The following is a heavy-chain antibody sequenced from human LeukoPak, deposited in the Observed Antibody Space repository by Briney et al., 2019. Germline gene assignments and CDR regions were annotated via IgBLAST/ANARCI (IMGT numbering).Heavy chain of an antibody. D-gene: IGHD3-9*01. Sequence: PGGSLRLSCAASGFTFSSYAMSWVRQAPGKGLEWVAGISAGGGSTHYADSVKGRFTISRDNSKNMLYLQLNSLRAEDTAVYYCAKGDPPTYYDILTGQDYWGQGTLVTVSS. CDR2: ISAGGGST. J-gene: IGHJ4*02. V-gene: IGHV3-23*01. CDR3: AKGDPPTYYDILTGQDY. CDR1: GFTFSSYA.